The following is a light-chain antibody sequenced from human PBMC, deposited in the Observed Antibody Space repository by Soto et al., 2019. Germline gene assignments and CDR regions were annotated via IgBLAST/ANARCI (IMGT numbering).Light chain of an antibody. CDR1: QAIRTA. CDR2: AAS. J-gene: IGKJ1*01. Sequence: AIQLTQSPSSLSASVGDRVTITCLASQAIRTALGWYQQKPGKVPKLLIYAASTLQSGVPSRFRGSGSGRDFTLTISSLQPEDFATYYCLLDFGYFWAFGQGTKVDIK. V-gene: IGKV1-6*01. CDR3: LLDFGYFWA.